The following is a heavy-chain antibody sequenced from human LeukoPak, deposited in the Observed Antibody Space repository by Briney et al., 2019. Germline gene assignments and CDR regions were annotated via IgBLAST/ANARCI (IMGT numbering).Heavy chain of an antibody. CDR1: GFSLTTTGAG. CDR2: IYWDDDK. CDR3: AHIEITYAGISRDDAFDV. V-gene: IGHV2-5*02. Sequence: ESGPTLMKPTQTLTLTCTFSGFSLTTTGAGVGWIRRPPGKALEWLAIIYWDDDKRYSPSLRSRLTISKDTSRNQVVLTMSNMDPVDTATYFCAHIEITYAGISRDDAFDVWGQGTMVTVSS. D-gene: IGHD3-16*01. J-gene: IGHJ3*01.